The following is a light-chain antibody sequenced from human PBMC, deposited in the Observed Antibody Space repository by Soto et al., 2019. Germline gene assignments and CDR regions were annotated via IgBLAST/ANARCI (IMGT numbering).Light chain of an antibody. Sequence: EIVLTQSPATLSLSPGERATLSCGASQSINNNYLAWYQQKPGLAPRLLIYDASTRAAGIPDRFSGSGSGTDFTLTISRLEPEEFVVDYCQQFVNLSTFGGWSNVAIK. CDR1: QSINNNY. J-gene: IGKJ4*01. CDR3: QQFVNLST. V-gene: IGKV3D-20*01. CDR2: DAS.